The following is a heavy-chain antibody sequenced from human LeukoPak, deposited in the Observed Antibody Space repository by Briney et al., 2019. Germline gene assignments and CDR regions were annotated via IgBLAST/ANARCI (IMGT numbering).Heavy chain of an antibody. V-gene: IGHV4-4*07. D-gene: IGHD6-25*01. Sequence: SEILSLTCTVSGGSISSYYWSWIRQPAGKGLEWIGRIYTSGSTNYNSPLKSRVTMSVDPSKNQFSLKLSSVTAADTAVYYCARETAAGYWYFDLWGRGTLVTVSS. CDR1: GGSISSYY. CDR2: IYTSGST. J-gene: IGHJ2*01. CDR3: ARETAAGYWYFDL.